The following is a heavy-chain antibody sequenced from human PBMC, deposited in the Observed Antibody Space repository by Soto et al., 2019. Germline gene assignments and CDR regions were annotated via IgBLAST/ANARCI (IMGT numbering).Heavy chain of an antibody. CDR1: GYTFTSYG. CDR3: ARDTKYSSSGYDAFDI. V-gene: IGHV1-18*01. Sequence: ASVKVSCKASGYTFTSYGISWVRQAPGQGLEWMGWISAYNGNTNYAQKLQGRVTMTTDTSTSTAYMELRCLRSDDTAVYYCARDTKYSSSGYDAFDIWGQGTMVTVSS. CDR2: ISAYNGNT. D-gene: IGHD6-6*01. J-gene: IGHJ3*02.